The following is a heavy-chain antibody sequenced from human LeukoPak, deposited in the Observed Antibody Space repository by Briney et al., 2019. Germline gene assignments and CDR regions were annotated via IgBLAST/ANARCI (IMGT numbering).Heavy chain of an antibody. CDR2: IRSDGTI. Sequence: PGGSLRLSCEASGFTSFNFPMNWVRKAPGKGLEWVSHIRSDGTITYADPVKGRFTISRDDAKTSVYLQMNSLRDEDTAMYYCARDNIWAFDIWGQGTMVTVS. CDR3: ARDNIWAFDI. D-gene: IGHD2/OR15-2a*01. V-gene: IGHV3-69-1*01. CDR1: GFTSFNFP. J-gene: IGHJ3*02.